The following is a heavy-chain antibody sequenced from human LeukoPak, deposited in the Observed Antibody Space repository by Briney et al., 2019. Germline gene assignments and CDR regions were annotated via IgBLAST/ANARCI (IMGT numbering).Heavy chain of an antibody. J-gene: IGHJ4*02. CDR3: ARGQHFDWLALDY. CDR2: INTNTGNP. D-gene: IGHD3-9*01. Sequence: ASVKVSCKASGYTFTSHAINWVRQAPGQGLEWMGWINTNTGNPTYAQGFTGRFVFSSDTSVSTAYLQISSLKAEDTAVYYCARGQHFDWLALDYWGQGTLVTVSS. CDR1: GYTFTSHA. V-gene: IGHV7-4-1*02.